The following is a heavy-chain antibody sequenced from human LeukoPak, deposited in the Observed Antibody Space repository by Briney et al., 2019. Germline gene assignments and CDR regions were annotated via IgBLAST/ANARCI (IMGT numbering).Heavy chain of an antibody. J-gene: IGHJ6*03. Sequence: PGGSLRLSCAASGFTFSSYWMSWVRQAPGKGLEWVANIKQDGSEKYYVDSVKGRFTISRDNAKNSLYLQMNSLRAEDTAVYYCARDRPEAPTIFGVVIYYYYYYMDVWGKGTTVTVSS. CDR2: IKQDGSEK. D-gene: IGHD3-3*01. CDR3: ARDRPEAPTIFGVVIYYYYYYMDV. CDR1: GFTFSSYW. V-gene: IGHV3-7*01.